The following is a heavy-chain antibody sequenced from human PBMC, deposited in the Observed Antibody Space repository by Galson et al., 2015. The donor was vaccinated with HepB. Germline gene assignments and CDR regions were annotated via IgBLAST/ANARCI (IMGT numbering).Heavy chain of an antibody. D-gene: IGHD3-16*01. CDR3: ARDLGYFDY. J-gene: IGHJ4*02. CDR1: GFTFSNSW. CDR2: IKQDGSEK. Sequence: SLRLSCAASGFTFSNSWMNWVRQAPGKGLEWVASIKQDGSEKYYVDSVKGRFTISRDNAKKSLYLQMNSLRAGDTAVYYCARDLGYFDYWGQGTLVTVPS. V-gene: IGHV3-7*03.